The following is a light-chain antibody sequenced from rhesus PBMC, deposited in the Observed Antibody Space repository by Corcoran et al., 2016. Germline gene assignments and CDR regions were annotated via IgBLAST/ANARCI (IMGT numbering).Light chain of an antibody. CDR2: GAS. Sequence: QVILTQSPATLSLSPGERATLSCRASQSVSSALAWYQQKPGQAPRLLIYGASSRATGIQDRFSGSGSGTEFTLTISSLEPEDFAIYYCQKYSTSPFTFGPGTKLDIK. V-gene: IGKV3-53*01. CDR3: QKYSTSPFT. CDR1: QSVSSA. J-gene: IGKJ3*01.